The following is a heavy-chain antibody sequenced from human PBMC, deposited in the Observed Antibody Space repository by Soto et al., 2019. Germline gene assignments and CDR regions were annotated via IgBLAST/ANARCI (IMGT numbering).Heavy chain of an antibody. V-gene: IGHV1-69*01. Sequence: QVQLVQSGAEVKKPGSSVKVSCKASGSTFSSYAISWVRQAPGQGLEWMGGIIPIFGTANYAQKFQGRVTITADESTSTAYMELSSLRSEDTAVYYCARGTAAGTWSHREYYGMDVWGQGTTVTVSS. D-gene: IGHD6-13*01. CDR1: GSTFSSYA. J-gene: IGHJ6*02. CDR3: ARGTAAGTWSHREYYGMDV. CDR2: IIPIFGTA.